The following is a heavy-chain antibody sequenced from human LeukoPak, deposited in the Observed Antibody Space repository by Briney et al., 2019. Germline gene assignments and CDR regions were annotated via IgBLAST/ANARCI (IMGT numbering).Heavy chain of an antibody. J-gene: IGHJ6*02. D-gene: IGHD6-13*01. CDR1: GGSISSYY. V-gene: IGHV4-59*08. CDR2: IYYSGST. Sequence: PSETLSLTCTVSGGSISSYYWSWIRQPPGKGLEWIGYIYYSGSTNYNPSLKSRVTISVDTSKNQFSLKLSSVTAADTAVYYCAGYRLRRNYYGMDVWGQGTTVTASS. CDR3: AGYRLRRNYYGMDV.